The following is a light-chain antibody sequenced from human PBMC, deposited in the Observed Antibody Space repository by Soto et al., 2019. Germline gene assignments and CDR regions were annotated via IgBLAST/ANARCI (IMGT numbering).Light chain of an antibody. Sequence: EIVMTQSPATLSVSPGERATLSCRASQSVSSNLAWYQQKPGQAPRLLIYGASTRATGIPARFGGSGSGTEFILTISSLQSEAFAVYYCQQYHKWPLTFGGGTKVEI. V-gene: IGKV3-15*01. CDR1: QSVSSN. CDR3: QQYHKWPLT. J-gene: IGKJ4*01. CDR2: GAS.